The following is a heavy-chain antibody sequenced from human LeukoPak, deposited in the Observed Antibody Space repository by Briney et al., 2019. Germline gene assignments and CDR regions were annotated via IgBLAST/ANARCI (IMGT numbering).Heavy chain of an antibody. CDR2: ISSSSSYI. D-gene: IGHD4-11*01. V-gene: IGHV3-21*01. J-gene: IGHJ6*02. CDR3: ARDKGDIVPDGLQYVGFGNYYYYGMDV. CDR1: GFTFSSYS. Sequence: PGGSLRLSCAASGFTFSSYSMNWVRQAPGKGLEWVSSISSSSSYIYYADSVKGRFTISRDNAKNSLYLQMNSLRAEDTAVYYCARDKGDIVPDGLQYVGFGNYYYYGMDVWGQGTTVTVSS.